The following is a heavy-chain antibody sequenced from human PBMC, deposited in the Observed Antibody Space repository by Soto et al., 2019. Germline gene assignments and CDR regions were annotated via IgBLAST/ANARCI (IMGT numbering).Heavy chain of an antibody. Sequence: SVKVSCKASGGTFSSYAISWVRQAPGQGLEWMGGIIPIFGTANYAQKFQGRVTITADESTSTAYMELSSLRSEDTAVYYCARDLAAAGTLHYYYYGRDVWGQGTTGTVSS. CDR2: IIPIFGTA. V-gene: IGHV1-69*13. J-gene: IGHJ6*02. D-gene: IGHD6-13*01. CDR1: GGTFSSYA. CDR3: ARDLAAAGTLHYYYYGRDV.